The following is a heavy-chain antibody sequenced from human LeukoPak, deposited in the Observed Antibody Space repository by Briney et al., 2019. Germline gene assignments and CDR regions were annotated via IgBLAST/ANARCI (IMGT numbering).Heavy chain of an antibody. CDR2: ISSSGSTI. J-gene: IGHJ4*02. D-gene: IGHD3-16*02. CDR3: AKGTNDYVWGSYRPEQYYFDY. V-gene: IGHV3-48*03. Sequence: GGSLRLSCAASGFTFSSYEMNWVRQAPGKGLEWVSYISSSGSTIYYADSVKGRFTISRDNAKNTLYLQMNSLTAEDTAVYYCAKGTNDYVWGSYRPEQYYFDYWGQGTLVTVSS. CDR1: GFTFSSYE.